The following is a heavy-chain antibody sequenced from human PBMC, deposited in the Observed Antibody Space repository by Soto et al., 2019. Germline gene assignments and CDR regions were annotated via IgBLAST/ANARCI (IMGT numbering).Heavy chain of an antibody. CDR2: IDPSGTTT. D-gene: IGHD1-1*01. CDR3: ARDHWTSH. Sequence: EVQLVESGGGLVQPGGSLRLSCAASGFTFRTYWMHWVRQAPGKGLVWVSRIDPSGTTTNYADSVKGRFTISRDNAKDTLYLQMDRLRAEDTAVYFCARDHWTSHWGQGTLVTVSS. V-gene: IGHV3-74*01. J-gene: IGHJ4*02. CDR1: GFTFRTYW.